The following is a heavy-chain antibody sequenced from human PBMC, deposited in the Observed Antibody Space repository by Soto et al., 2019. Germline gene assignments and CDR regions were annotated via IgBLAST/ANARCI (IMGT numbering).Heavy chain of an antibody. CDR1: GGSISSSSYY. V-gene: IGHV4-39*01. CDR2: IYYSGST. J-gene: IGHJ5*02. D-gene: IGHD6-19*01. Sequence: SETLSLTCTVSGGSISSSSYYWGWIRQPPGKGLEWIGSIYYSGSTYYNPSLKSRVTISVDTSKNQFSLKLSSVTAADTAVYYCARHFSSGWYQTAWGQGTLVTVS. CDR3: ARHFSSGWYQTA.